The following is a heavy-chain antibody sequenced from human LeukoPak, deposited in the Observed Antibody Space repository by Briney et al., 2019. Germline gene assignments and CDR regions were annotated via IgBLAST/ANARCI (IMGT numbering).Heavy chain of an antibody. V-gene: IGHV4-61*05. CDR2: IYYSGST. Sequence: PSETLSLTCTVSGGSISSSGYYWGWIRQPPGKGLEWIGYIYYSGSTNYNPSLKSRVTISVDTSKNQFSLKLSSVTAADTAVYYCAKGNSGGTYYAADDYWGQGTLVTVSS. J-gene: IGHJ4*02. D-gene: IGHD2-15*01. CDR3: AKGNSGGTYYAADDY. CDR1: GGSISSSGYY.